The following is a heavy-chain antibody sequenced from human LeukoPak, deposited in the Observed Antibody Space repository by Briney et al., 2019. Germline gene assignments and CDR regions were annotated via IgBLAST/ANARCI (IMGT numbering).Heavy chain of an antibody. D-gene: IGHD3-10*01. CDR2: IYYSGST. J-gene: IGHJ3*02. V-gene: IGHV4-61*01. CDR3: ARDDDYYGSGSNDAFDI. CDR1: GGSISSGSYY. Sequence: SETLSLTCTVSGGSISSGSYYWSWIRQPPGKGLEWIGYIYYSGSTNYNPSLKSRVTISVDASKNQFSLKRSSVTAADTAVYYCARDDDYYGSGSNDAFDIWGQGTMVTVSS.